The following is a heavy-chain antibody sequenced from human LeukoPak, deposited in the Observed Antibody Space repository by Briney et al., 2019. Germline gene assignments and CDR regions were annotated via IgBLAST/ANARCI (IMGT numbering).Heavy chain of an antibody. CDR2: IWYDGSNK. Sequence: PGRSLRLSCAASGFTFSSYGMHWVRQAPGKGLEWVAVIWYDGSNKYYADSVKGRFTISRDNSKNTLYLQMNSLRAEDTAVYYCARAPPFDYDFWSGYFDYWGQGTLVTVSS. V-gene: IGHV3-30*19. J-gene: IGHJ4*02. CDR1: GFTFSSYG. CDR3: ARAPPFDYDFWSGYFDY. D-gene: IGHD3-3*01.